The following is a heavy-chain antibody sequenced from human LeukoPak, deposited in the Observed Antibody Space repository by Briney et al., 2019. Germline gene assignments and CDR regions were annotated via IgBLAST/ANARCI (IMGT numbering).Heavy chain of an antibody. CDR1: GFTFSSYA. J-gene: IGHJ4*02. CDR3: AKPGEGIVVVVAATLVGYFDY. CDR2: ISGSGGST. Sequence: GGSLRLSCAASGFTFSSYAMSWVRQAPGKGLEWVSAISGSGGSTYYADSVKGRFTISRDNSKNTLYLQMNSLRAEDTAVYYCAKPGEGIVVVVAATLVGYFDYWGQGTLVTVSS. D-gene: IGHD2-15*01. V-gene: IGHV3-23*01.